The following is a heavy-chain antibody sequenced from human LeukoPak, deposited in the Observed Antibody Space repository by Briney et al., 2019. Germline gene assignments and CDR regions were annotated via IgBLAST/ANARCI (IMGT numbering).Heavy chain of an antibody. CDR1: GGSISTSNYY. D-gene: IGHD3-22*01. CDR2: IYYSGST. J-gene: IGHJ4*02. CDR3: ASSTHYYDSSGYYAGYFDY. Sequence: SETLSLTCTVSGGSISTSNYYWGWIRQPPGKGLEWIGSIYYSGSTYYNPSLKSRVTISVDTSKNQFSLKLSSVTAADTAVYYCASSTHYYDSSGYYAGYFDYWGQGTLVTVSS. V-gene: IGHV4-39*07.